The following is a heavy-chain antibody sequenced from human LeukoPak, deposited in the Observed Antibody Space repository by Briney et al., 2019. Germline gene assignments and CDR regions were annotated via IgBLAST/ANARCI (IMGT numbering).Heavy chain of an antibody. CDR3: ARPFWSGYSWFDP. D-gene: IGHD3-3*01. J-gene: IGHJ5*02. CDR2: IYHSGST. V-gene: IGHV4-38-2*01. CDR1: GYSISSGYY. Sequence: SETLSLTCAVSGYSISSGYYWGWIRQPPGKGLEWIGSIYHSGSTYYNPSLKSRVTISVDPSKNQFSLKLSSVTAADTAVYYCARPFWSGYSWFDPWGQGTLVTVSS.